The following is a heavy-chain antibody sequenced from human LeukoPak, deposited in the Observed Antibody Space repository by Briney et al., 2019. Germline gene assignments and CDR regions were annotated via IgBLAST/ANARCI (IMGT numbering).Heavy chain of an antibody. D-gene: IGHD1-26*01. CDR2: ISAYNGNA. V-gene: IGHV1-18*01. Sequence: ASVKVSCKASGYTFTSYGISWVRQAPGQGLEWMGWISAYNGNANYAQKLQGRVTMTTDTSTSTAYMELRSLRSDDTAVYYCARDHGGELRLRNDYWGQGTLVTVSS. CDR1: GYTFTSYG. J-gene: IGHJ4*02. CDR3: ARDHGGELRLRNDY.